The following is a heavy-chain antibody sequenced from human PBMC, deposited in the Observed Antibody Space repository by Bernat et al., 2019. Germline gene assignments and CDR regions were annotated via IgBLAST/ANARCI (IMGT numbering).Heavy chain of an antibody. CDR3: ARDGNLRGNPMFV. D-gene: IGHD1-7*01. CDR1: GFTFSDYY. J-gene: IGHJ6*04. Sequence: QVQLVESGGDLVKPGGSLRLSCEASGFTFSDYYMSWIRQAPGKGLEWVSYISSSSSYINYADSVNGRFTISRDNVKNSLYLQMNSLRAEDAAVYYCARDGNLRGNPMFVWGKGTTVTVSS. V-gene: IGHV3-11*05. CDR2: ISSSSSYI.